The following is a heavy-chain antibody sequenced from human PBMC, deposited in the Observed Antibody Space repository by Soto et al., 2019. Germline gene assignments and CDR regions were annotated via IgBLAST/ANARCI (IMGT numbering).Heavy chain of an antibody. CDR2: IRSKAYGGTT. V-gene: IGHV3-49*03. CDR1: GFTFGDYA. CDR3: TRSSTYYDFAPVRSQVVYMDV. J-gene: IGHJ6*03. Sequence: GGPLRLSCTASGFTFGDYAMSWFRQALGKGLEWVGFIRSKAYGGTTEYAASVKGRFTISRDDSKSIAYLQMNSLKTEDTAVYYCTRSSTYYDFAPVRSQVVYMDVWCKGTTVTVSS. D-gene: IGHD3-3*01.